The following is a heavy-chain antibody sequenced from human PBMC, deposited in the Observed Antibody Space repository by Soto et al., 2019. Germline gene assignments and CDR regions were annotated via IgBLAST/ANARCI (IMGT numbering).Heavy chain of an antibody. J-gene: IGHJ4*02. CDR1: GYTFTSYY. D-gene: IGHD2-2*01. CDR3: AVSSTSTIY. V-gene: IGHV1-46*01. Sequence: QVQLVQSGAEVKKPGASVKVSCKASGYTFTSYYMHWVRQAPGQGLEWMGIIKPSGGSTSYAQKFQGSVTMTRDTSTSTVYMELSSLRSEDTALYYCAVSSTSTIYWGQGTLVTVSS. CDR2: IKPSGGST.